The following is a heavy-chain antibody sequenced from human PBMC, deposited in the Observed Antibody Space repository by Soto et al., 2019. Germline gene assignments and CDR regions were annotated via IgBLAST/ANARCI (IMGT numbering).Heavy chain of an antibody. J-gene: IGHJ5*02. Sequence: QVQLVESGGGVVQPGKSLRLSCAASGFIFSTYGMHWVRQAPGKGLEWVAFISYDGRNRDQADSLKGRFTVSRDNSNNKLYLQMNSLRPEDTAVFYCAKASDSRWYGTGFDPWGQGTPVTVSS. CDR2: ISYDGRNR. CDR1: GFIFSTYG. V-gene: IGHV3-30*18. CDR3: AKASDSRWYGTGFDP. D-gene: IGHD6-13*01.